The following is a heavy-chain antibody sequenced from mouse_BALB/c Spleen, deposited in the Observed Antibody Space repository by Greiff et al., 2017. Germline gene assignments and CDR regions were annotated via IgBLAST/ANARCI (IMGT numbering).Heavy chain of an antibody. CDR3: VRGLTFYAMDY. Sequence: VQLVESGPGLVAPSQSLSITCTVSGFSLTSYDISWIRQPPGKGLEWLGVIWTGGGTNYNSAFMSRLSISKDNSKSQVFLKMNSLQTDDTAIYYCVRGLTFYAMDYWGQGTSVTVSS. J-gene: IGHJ4*01. D-gene: IGHD1-3*01. CDR1: GFSLTSYD. V-gene: IGHV2-9-2*01. CDR2: IWTGGGT.